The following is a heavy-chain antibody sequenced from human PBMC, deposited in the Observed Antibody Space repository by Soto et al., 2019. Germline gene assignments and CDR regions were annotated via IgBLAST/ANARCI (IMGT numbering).Heavy chain of an antibody. D-gene: IGHD2-15*01. V-gene: IGHV3-23*01. J-gene: IGHJ5*01. CDR3: AINHAPTLPRVIDS. CDR2: MSGSSSTT. Sequence: GGSLRLSCATSGLTFSNYAMSWVRQAPGGGLEWVSSMSGSSSTTYYADSVRGRFTISRDRSKNTLYLQMSSLRAADTALYYYAINHAPTLPRVIDSWGQGPLVSV. CDR1: GLTFSNYA.